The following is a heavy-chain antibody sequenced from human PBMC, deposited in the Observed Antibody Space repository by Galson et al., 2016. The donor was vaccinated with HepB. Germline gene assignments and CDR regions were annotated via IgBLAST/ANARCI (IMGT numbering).Heavy chain of an antibody. CDR1: GGSMTAYH. V-gene: IGHV4-59*12. J-gene: IGHJ4*02. CDR3: ARARTNLVRGVILRAPFDY. D-gene: IGHD3-10*01. CDR2: IYYSGTT. Sequence: SETMSLTCNVSGGSMTAYHWNWIRQPPGKGLEWIVYIYYSGTTKYNPSLTNRVTFSVDTSKQQFSMKLTSVTAADTAFYYCARARTNLVRGVILRAPFDYWGQGALVSVSS.